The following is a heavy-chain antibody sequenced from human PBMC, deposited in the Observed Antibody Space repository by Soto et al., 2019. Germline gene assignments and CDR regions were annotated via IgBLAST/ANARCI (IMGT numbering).Heavy chain of an antibody. Sequence: PGGSLRLSCAASGFTFSNYWMHWVRQAPGKGLVWVSRVNSDGTGTSYADSVKGRFTISRDNAKDTLYLQMNSLRVEDTAFYYCARGPNDVHYYYYYAMDVWGQGTTVTLSS. V-gene: IGHV3-74*01. CDR1: GFTFSNYW. CDR2: VNSDGTGT. J-gene: IGHJ6*02. CDR3: ARGPNDVHYYYYYAMDV. D-gene: IGHD1-1*01.